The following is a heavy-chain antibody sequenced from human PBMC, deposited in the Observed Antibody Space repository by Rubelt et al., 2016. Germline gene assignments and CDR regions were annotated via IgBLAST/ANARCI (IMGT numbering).Heavy chain of an antibody. CDR1: GFTFSSYA. Sequence: RSLRLSCAASGFTFSSYAMHWVRQAPGKGLEWVAVISYDGSNKYYADSVKGRFTISRDNSKNTLYLQMNSLRAEDTAVYYCARVPYGDYVWGLLGYWGQGTLATVSS. CDR3: ARVPYGDYVWGLLGY. CDR2: ISYDGSNK. V-gene: IGHV3-30*04. J-gene: IGHJ4*02. D-gene: IGHD3-16*01.